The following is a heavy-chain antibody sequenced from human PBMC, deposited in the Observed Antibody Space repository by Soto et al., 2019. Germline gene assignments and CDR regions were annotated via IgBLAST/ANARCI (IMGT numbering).Heavy chain of an antibody. V-gene: IGHV3-15*07. D-gene: IGHD2-15*01. CDR1: GFTFSNAW. CDR2: IKNKADGGTT. Sequence: EVQLVESGGALVKPGGSLRLSCAASGFTFSNAWMNWVRQAPGKGLEWVGRIKNKADGGTTDYAAPVKGRFTISRDDSKNTLYLQMNSLKTGDTAVYYCTSHPQDTSDDWGQGTLVTVSS. J-gene: IGHJ4*02. CDR3: TSHPQDTSDD.